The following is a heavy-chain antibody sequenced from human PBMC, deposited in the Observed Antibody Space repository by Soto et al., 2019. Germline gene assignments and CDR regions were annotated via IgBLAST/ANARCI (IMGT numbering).Heavy chain of an antibody. CDR2: IYWDDDK. J-gene: IGHJ4*02. CDR1: GFSLSSSGVG. D-gene: IGHD2-21*01. CDR3: AHSDCGGASCPFDY. Sequence: QITLKESGPTLVKPTQTLTLTCTFSGFSLSSSGVGVGWIRQPPGKALEWLALIYWDDDKRYSPSLKTRLTVTTDTSKNQVVFTMTDMDPVDTATYFCAHSDCGGASCPFDYWGQGTLLTVSS. V-gene: IGHV2-5*02.